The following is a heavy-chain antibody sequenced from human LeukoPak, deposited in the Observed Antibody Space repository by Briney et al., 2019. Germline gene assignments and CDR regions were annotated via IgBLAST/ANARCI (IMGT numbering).Heavy chain of an antibody. J-gene: IGHJ4*02. CDR2: MDRDGSIT. Sequence: GGSLRLSCVASGFTFSTNWMHWVRQAPGKGLVWVARMDRDGSITNHANSVKGRFTISRDNAKNSLYLQMNSLRAEDTAVYYCATSSYDYGGTWDFDYWGQGTLVTVSS. CDR3: ATSSYDYGGTWDFDY. CDR1: GFTFSTNW. D-gene: IGHD4-23*01. V-gene: IGHV3-74*01.